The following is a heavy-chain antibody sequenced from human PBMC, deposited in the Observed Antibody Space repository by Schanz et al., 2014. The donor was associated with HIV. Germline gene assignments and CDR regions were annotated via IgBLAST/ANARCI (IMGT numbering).Heavy chain of an antibody. J-gene: IGHJ4*02. CDR1: GYTFTSYG. D-gene: IGHD3-22*01. Sequence: QVQLVQSGAEMKKPGASVKVSCKASGYTFTSYGITWVRQAPGQGLEWMGWISAYNGNINYAQKFRDRVTMTTDTSTTTASMELRSLRSDDTAVYFCARVVEIVVVITSRPYYLDYWGQGTLVTVSS. CDR2: ISAYNGNI. CDR3: ARVVEIVVVITSRPYYLDY. V-gene: IGHV1-18*01.